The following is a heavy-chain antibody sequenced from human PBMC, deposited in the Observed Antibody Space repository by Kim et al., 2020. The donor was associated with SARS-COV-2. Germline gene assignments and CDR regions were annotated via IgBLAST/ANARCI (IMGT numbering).Heavy chain of an antibody. Sequence: SVKVSCKASGLTFGSASVQWVRQARGQRLEWIGWILVGRDTTNYAQKFQERVTITRDMSTSTAYLELSSLRSEDTAVYYCAAEVPHNWKYNVDYWGQGT. CDR1: GLTFGSAS. D-gene: IGHD1-1*01. CDR2: ILVGRDTT. V-gene: IGHV1-58*01. J-gene: IGHJ4*02. CDR3: AAEVPHNWKYNVDY.